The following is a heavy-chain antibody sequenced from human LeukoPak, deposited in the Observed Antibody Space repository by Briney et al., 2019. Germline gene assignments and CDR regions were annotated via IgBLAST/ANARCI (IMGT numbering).Heavy chain of an antibody. Sequence: GGSLRLSCAASGFTFSDYYMSWIRQAPGKGLEWVSYISSSSSYTNYADSVKGRFTISRDNAKNSLYLQMNSLRAADTAVYYCARQSEAARAYFDYWGQGTLVTVSS. CDR2: ISSSSSYT. V-gene: IGHV3-11*06. D-gene: IGHD6-6*01. J-gene: IGHJ4*02. CDR1: GFTFSDYY. CDR3: ARQSEAARAYFDY.